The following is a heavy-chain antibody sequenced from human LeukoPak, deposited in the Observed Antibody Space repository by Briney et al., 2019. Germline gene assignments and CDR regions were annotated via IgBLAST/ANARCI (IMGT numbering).Heavy chain of an antibody. D-gene: IGHD3-16*01. CDR1: GGSISSGGYY. CDR3: ARVVAQHRWGNWFDP. J-gene: IGHJ5*02. Sequence: SETLSLTCTVSGGSISSGGYYWRWIRQHPGKGLEWIGYIYYSGSTYYNPSLKSRVTISVDTSKNQFSLKLSSVTAADTAVYYCARVVAQHRWGNWFDPWGQGTLVTVSS. CDR2: IYYSGST. V-gene: IGHV4-31*03.